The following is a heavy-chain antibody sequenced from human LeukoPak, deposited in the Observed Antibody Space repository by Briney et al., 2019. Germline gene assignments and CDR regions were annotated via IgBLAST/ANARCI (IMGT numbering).Heavy chain of an antibody. CDR1: GGNFNKST. D-gene: IGHD6-19*01. CDR3: AARGSCSGPTCVKTGDLFDH. CDR2: IIPIVSIA. Sequence: TVKVSCKASGGNFNKSTIHWVRQAPGLGREGMGRIIPIVSIATYAQKFQDRVTIIADNSTGTSHLELSSLTPEETGIYYCAARGSCSGPTCVKTGDLFDHWGQGTLITVS. J-gene: IGHJ4*02. V-gene: IGHV1-69*02.